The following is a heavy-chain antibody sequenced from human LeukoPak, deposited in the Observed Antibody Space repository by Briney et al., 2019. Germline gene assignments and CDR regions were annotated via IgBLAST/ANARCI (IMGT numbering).Heavy chain of an antibody. J-gene: IGHJ6*03. D-gene: IGHD5-24*01. Sequence: SVKVSCKASGGTFSSYAISWVRQAPGQGLEWMGGIIPIFGTANYAQKFQGRVTITTDDSTSTAYMELSSLRSEDTAVYYCARGATAGYYYYYMDVWDKGTTVTVSS. CDR3: ARGATAGYYYYYMDV. CDR1: GGTFSSYA. V-gene: IGHV1-69*05. CDR2: IIPIFGTA.